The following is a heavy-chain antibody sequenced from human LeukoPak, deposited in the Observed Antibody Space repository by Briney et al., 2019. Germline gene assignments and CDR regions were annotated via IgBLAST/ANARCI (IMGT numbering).Heavy chain of an antibody. D-gene: IGHD4-17*01. V-gene: IGHV3-23*01. Sequence: GGSLRLSCAASGFSFSNYAMSWVRQAPGKGLEWVSSISDSGAATYYADSVKGRFTISRDNSKNTLYLQLNSLGAEDTAVYYCAKIALWGAVTTTDGFDYWGQGTLVTVSS. CDR2: ISDSGAAT. CDR1: GFSFSNYA. J-gene: IGHJ4*02. CDR3: AKIALWGAVTTTDGFDY.